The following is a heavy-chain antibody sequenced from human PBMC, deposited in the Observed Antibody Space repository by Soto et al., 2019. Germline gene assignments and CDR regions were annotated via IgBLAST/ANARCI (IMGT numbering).Heavy chain of an antibody. J-gene: IGHJ4*02. CDR2: ISGSGGST. D-gene: IGHD2-2*03. Sequence: GGSLTPSCAASGFTFSSYAMSWLRPAPGKGLEWVSAISGSGGSTYYADSVKGRFTISRDNSKNTLYLQMHSLRAEDTAVYYCAQDGSIRSRPYWGQGTLVTVSS. CDR1: GFTFSSYA. V-gene: IGHV3-23*01. CDR3: AQDGSIRSRPY.